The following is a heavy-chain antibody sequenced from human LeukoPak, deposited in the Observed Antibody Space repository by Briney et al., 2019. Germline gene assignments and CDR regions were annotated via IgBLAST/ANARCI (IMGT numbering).Heavy chain of an antibody. CDR3: ARGGVGERDPTPDY. D-gene: IGHD3-10*01. V-gene: IGHV3-30*04. CDR1: GFTFSSYA. J-gene: IGHJ4*02. CDR2: ISYDGSNK. Sequence: PGRSLRLSCAASGFTFSSYAMHWVRQAPGKGLEWVAVISYDGSNKYYADSVKGRFTISRDNSKNTLYLQMNSLRAEDTAVYYCARGGVGERDPTPDYWGQGTLVTVSS.